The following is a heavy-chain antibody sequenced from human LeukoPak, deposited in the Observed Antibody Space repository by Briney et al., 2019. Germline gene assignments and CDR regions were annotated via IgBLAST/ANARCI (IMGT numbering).Heavy chain of an antibody. V-gene: IGHV1-18*04. CDR2: ISTNSGNT. J-gene: IGHJ5*01. Sequence: ASVKVSCKAFGYSFTRNGISWVRQAPGQGLEWMGWISTNSGNTNYAQNLQGRVTMTTDTSASTAYMELRSLSSDDTAVYYCARDVMYAFDSWGQGTLVTVSS. D-gene: IGHD2-8*01. CDR1: GYSFTRNG. CDR3: ARDVMYAFDS.